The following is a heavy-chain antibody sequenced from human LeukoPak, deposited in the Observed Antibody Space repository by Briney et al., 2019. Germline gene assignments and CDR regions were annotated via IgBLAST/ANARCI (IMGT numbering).Heavy chain of an antibody. V-gene: IGHV3-23*01. CDR1: GFTFSSYA. J-gene: IGHJ4*02. Sequence: GGSLRLSCAASGFTFSSYAMSWVRQAPGKGPEWVSAISGSGGSTYYADSVKGRFTNSRDNSKNTLYLQMNSLRAEDTAVYYCAKSQGSGEYQLLPYFDYWGQGTLVTVSS. D-gene: IGHD2-2*01. CDR3: AKSQGSGEYQLLPYFDY. CDR2: ISGSGGST.